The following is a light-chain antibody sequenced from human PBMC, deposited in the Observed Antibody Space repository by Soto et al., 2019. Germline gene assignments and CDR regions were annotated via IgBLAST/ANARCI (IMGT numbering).Light chain of an antibody. CDR2: DAS. CDR3: QQRSNSGWIT. V-gene: IGKV3-11*01. J-gene: IGKJ5*01. Sequence: EIVLTQSPATLSLSPGERATLSCRASQSVSSYLAWYQQKPGQAPRLLIYDASNRATGIPARFSGSGSGTDFTLTISSLEPEDFAVYYCQQRSNSGWITFGQGTRLEIK. CDR1: QSVSSY.